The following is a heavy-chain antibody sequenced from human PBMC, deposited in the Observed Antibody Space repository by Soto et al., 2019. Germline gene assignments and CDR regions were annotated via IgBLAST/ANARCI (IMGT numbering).Heavy chain of an antibody. CDR2: LSAYNGNT. J-gene: IGHJ4*02. CDR3: ARGPIIAAVVGYYSAY. CDR1: GYTFTSYC. V-gene: IGHV1-18*01. Sequence: QVKLGQSGDEVKKPGASVKVSCNASGYTFTSYCISWVRQAPGQGLAWMGWLSAYNGNTNYAQKLQGRVTMTTDTSVSTAYMYLRSLRSDDTAVYYCARGPIIAAVVGYYSAYWGKGSLETV. D-gene: IGHD6-13*01.